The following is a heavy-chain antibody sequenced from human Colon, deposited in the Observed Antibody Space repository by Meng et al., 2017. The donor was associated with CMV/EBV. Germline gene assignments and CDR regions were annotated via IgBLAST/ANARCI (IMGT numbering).Heavy chain of an antibody. J-gene: IGHJ4*02. V-gene: IGHV3-30*02. Sequence: GESLKISCAASGFTFNTYGIHWVRQAPGKGLEWVAFIRYDGATQYYADSVRGRFAISRDNSENTLYPQMNSLRAEDSAVYYCAKGHYSRCSGPSCYTPISNWGQGTVVTVSS. D-gene: IGHD2-2*02. CDR3: AKGHYSRCSGPSCYTPISN. CDR1: GFTFNTYG. CDR2: IRYDGATQ.